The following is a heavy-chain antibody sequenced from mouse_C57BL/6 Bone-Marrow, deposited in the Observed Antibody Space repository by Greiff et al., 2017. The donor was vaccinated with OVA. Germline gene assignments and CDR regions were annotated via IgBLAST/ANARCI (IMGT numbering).Heavy chain of an antibody. Sequence: EVKLMESGEGLVKPGGSLKLSCAASGFTFSSYAMSWVRQTPEKRLEWVAYISSGGDYIYYADTVKGRFTISRDNARNTLYLQMSSLKSEDTAMYYCTRESPWFAYWGQGTLVTVSA. CDR1: GFTFSSYA. V-gene: IGHV5-9-1*02. CDR2: ISSGGDYI. CDR3: TRESPWFAY. J-gene: IGHJ3*01.